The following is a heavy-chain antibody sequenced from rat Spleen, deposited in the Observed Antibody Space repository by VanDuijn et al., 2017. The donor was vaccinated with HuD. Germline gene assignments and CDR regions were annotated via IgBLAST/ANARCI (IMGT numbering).Heavy chain of an antibody. CDR3: TRGGYFRY. Sequence: EVQLVDHGGALVPPGRSLKLSCAPSGFTFSIYGMAWVRQAPTKGLEWVASIGTGGGNTYYRDSVKGRFTISRDTAQNILYLQMNSPRSEDTATYYCTRGGYFRYWGQGVMVTVSS. J-gene: IGHJ2*01. CDR1: GFTFSIYG. D-gene: IGHD2-5*01. CDR2: IGTGGGNT. V-gene: IGHV5S13*01.